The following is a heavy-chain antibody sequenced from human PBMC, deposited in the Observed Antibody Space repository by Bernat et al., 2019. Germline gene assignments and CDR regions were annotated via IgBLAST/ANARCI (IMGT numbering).Heavy chain of an antibody. V-gene: IGHV3-53*02. D-gene: IGHD5-12*01. J-gene: IGHJ6*02. CDR2: IYSGGST. Sequence: EVQLVETGGGLIQPGGSLRLSCAASGYTVSGNYMSWVRQAPGKGLEWVSVIYSGGSTYYADSVKGRFTISRDNSKNTLYLQMNSLRAEDTAVYYCARDSVATKNYYYGMDVWGQGTTVTVSS. CDR3: ARDSVATKNYYYGMDV. CDR1: GYTVSGNY.